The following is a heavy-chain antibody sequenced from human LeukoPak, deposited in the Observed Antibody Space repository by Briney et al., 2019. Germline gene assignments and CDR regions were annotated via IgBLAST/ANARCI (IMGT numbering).Heavy chain of an antibody. Sequence: PGGSLRLSCAASGFTFSSHWMSWLRQAPGKGLEWVANIKEDGSQKYYVDSVRGRLTISRDNAKNSLYLQMNSLRVEDTAVYYCAKDRSSSGSYFDYWGQGTLVTVSS. J-gene: IGHJ4*02. V-gene: IGHV3-7*01. CDR1: GFTFSSHW. CDR3: AKDRSSSGSYFDY. D-gene: IGHD3-10*01. CDR2: IKEDGSQK.